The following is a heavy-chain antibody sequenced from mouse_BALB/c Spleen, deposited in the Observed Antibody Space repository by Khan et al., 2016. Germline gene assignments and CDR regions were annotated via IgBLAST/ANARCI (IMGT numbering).Heavy chain of an antibody. V-gene: IGHV3-2*02. CDR2: ISYSGST. Sequence: EVQLQESGPGLVKPSQSLSLTCTVTGYSITSGYGWNWIRQFPGNKMEWMGYISYSGSTNYNPSLKSRISITRDTSKNQFFLQLNSVPTEDTATYYCARTARIKYWGQGTTLTVSS. CDR3: ARTARIKY. J-gene: IGHJ2*01. D-gene: IGHD1-2*01. CDR1: GYSITSGYG.